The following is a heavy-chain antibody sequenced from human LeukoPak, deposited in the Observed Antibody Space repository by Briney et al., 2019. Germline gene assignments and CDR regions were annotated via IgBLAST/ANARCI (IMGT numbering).Heavy chain of an antibody. Sequence: GGSLRLSCAASGFTFSSYSMNWVRQAPGKGLEWVSYISSSSTIYYADSVKGRFTISRDNAKNSLYLQMNSLRAEDTAVYYCARVLVVPAAREDYYYYYYMDVWGKGTTVTASS. J-gene: IGHJ6*03. CDR1: GFTFSSYS. CDR3: ARVLVVPAAREDYYYYYYMDV. V-gene: IGHV3-48*01. D-gene: IGHD2-2*01. CDR2: ISSSSTI.